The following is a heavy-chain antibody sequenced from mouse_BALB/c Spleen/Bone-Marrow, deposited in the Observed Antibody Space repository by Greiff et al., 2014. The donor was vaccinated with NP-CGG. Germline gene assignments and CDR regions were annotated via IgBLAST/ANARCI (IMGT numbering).Heavy chain of an antibody. CDR1: GYTFSNYW. V-gene: IGHV1-5*01. Sequence: EVQLQQSGTVLARPGAAVKMSCKASGYTFSNYWMHWVKQRPGQGLEWIGTIYPGNSDTTYNQKFKGKAKLTAVTSTSTAYMELSSLTNEDSAVYHCTTLARSDFDYWGQGTTLTVSS. CDR2: IYPGNSDT. D-gene: IGHD3-1*01. CDR3: TTLARSDFDY. J-gene: IGHJ2*01.